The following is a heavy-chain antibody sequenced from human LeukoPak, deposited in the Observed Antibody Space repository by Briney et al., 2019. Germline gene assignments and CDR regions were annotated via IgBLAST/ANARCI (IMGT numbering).Heavy chain of an antibody. Sequence: GESLKISCKGSGYSFTSYWIGWVRQMPGKGLEWMGVIYPGDSDTRYSPSFQGQVTISADKSISTAYLQWSSLKASDTTMYYCARLHYGSGSSAYFDYWGQGTLVTVSS. CDR3: ARLHYGSGSSAYFDY. V-gene: IGHV5-51*01. J-gene: IGHJ4*02. CDR2: IYPGDSDT. D-gene: IGHD3-10*01. CDR1: GYSFTSYW.